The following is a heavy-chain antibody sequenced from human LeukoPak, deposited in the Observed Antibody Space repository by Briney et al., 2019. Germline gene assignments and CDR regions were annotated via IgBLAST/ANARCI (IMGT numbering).Heavy chain of an antibody. CDR3: ARGYRWFGPTGGFDP. CDR1: GGTFSSYA. V-gene: IGHV1-69*13. Sequence: SVKVSCKASGGTFSSYAISWVRQAPGQGREWMGGIIPIFGTANYAQKFQGRVTITADESTSTAYMELSSLRSEDTAVYYCARGYRWFGPTGGFDPWGQGTLVTVSS. CDR2: IIPIFGTA. J-gene: IGHJ5*02. D-gene: IGHD3-10*01.